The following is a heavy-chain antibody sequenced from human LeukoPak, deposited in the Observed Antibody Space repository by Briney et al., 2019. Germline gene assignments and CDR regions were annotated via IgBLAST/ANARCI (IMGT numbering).Heavy chain of an antibody. D-gene: IGHD3-3*01. CDR1: GFTFSSYG. Sequence: SGGSLRLSCAASGFTFSSYGMHWVRQAPGKGLEWVAVISYDGSNKYYADSVKGRFTISRDNSKNTLYLQMNSLRAEDTAVYYCAKLGDYDFWSGSLLFDYWGQGTLVTVSS. V-gene: IGHV3-30*18. CDR2: ISYDGSNK. CDR3: AKLGDYDFWSGSLLFDY. J-gene: IGHJ4*02.